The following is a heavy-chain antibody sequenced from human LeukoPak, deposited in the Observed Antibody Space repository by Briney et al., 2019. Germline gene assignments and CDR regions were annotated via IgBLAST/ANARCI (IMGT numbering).Heavy chain of an antibody. CDR2: ISGTGNTK. D-gene: IGHD1-26*01. CDR3: ARDGPSGSYSLADYYYGMDV. Sequence: PGGALRLSCAASGFTFANYAMSWVRQAPGKALEWVSAISGTGNTKFHADSVKGRFTISRDNSKNTLYLEMNSLRAEDTAVYYCARDGPSGSYSLADYYYGMDVWGQGTTVTVSS. J-gene: IGHJ6*02. V-gene: IGHV3-23*01. CDR1: GFTFANYA.